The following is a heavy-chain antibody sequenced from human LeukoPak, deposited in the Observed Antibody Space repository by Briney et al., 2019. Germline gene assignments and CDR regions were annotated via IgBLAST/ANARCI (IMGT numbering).Heavy chain of an antibody. J-gene: IGHJ4*02. CDR3: ARNFGYSYGHDY. D-gene: IGHD5-18*01. Sequence: GGSLRLSCAASGFTFSSYGMHWVRQAPGKGLEWVAVIWYDGSNKYYADSVKGRFTISRDNSKNTLYLQMNSLRAEDTAVYYCARNFGYSYGHDYWGQGTLVTVSS. CDR1: GFTFSSYG. V-gene: IGHV3-33*01. CDR2: IWYDGSNK.